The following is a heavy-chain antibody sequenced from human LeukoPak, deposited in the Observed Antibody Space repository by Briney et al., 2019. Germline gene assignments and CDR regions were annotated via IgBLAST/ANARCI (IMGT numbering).Heavy chain of an antibody. CDR3: ARDDSSSSWVDY. V-gene: IGHV3-48*04. D-gene: IGHD6-6*01. Sequence: GGSLRLSCAASGFTFSSYSMNWVRQAPGKGLEWVSSISSSTSTIYYADSVKGRFTISRDNAKNSLYLQMNSLRAEDTAVYYCARDDSSSSWVDYWGQGTLVTVSS. CDR2: ISSSTSTI. J-gene: IGHJ4*02. CDR1: GFTFSSYS.